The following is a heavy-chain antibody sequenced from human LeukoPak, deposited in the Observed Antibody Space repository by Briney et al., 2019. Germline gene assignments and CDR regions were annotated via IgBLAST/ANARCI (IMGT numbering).Heavy chain of an antibody. V-gene: IGHV4-30-4*01. CDR1: GGSISSGDYY. CDR2: IYYSGST. J-gene: IGHJ4*02. CDR3: ARGRPTMIVSLLFDY. D-gene: IGHD3-22*01. Sequence: PSQTLSLTCTVSGGSISSGDYYWSWIRQPPGKGLEWIGYIYYSGSTYYNPSLKSRVTISVDTSKNQFSLKLSSVTAADTAVYYCARGRPTMIVSLLFDYWGQGTLVTVSS.